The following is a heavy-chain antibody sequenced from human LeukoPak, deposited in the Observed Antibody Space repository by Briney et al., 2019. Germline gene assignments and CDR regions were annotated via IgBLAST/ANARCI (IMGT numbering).Heavy chain of an antibody. Sequence: HPGGSLRLPCAASGFTFSSYAMSWVRQAPGKGLEWVSAISGSGGSTYYADSVKGRFTISRDNSKSTLYLQMNSLRAEDTAVYYCAKDTYGSGSYYIPTAHDYWGQGTLVTVSS. CDR3: AKDTYGSGSYYIPTAHDY. V-gene: IGHV3-23*01. J-gene: IGHJ4*02. CDR2: ISGSGGST. CDR1: GFTFSSYA. D-gene: IGHD3-10*01.